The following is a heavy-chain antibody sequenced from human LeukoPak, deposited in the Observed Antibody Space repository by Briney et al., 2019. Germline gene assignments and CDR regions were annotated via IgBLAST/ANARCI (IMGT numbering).Heavy chain of an antibody. CDR1: GFDFDDYA. D-gene: IGHD5-12*01. CDR2: IWYDGSNK. V-gene: IGHV3-33*08. CDR3: ARDRGYSGYDAFDI. J-gene: IGHJ3*02. Sequence: HPGGSLRLSCAASGFDFDDYAMHWVRQAPGKGLEWVAVIWYDGSNKYYADSVKGRFTISRDNSKNTLYLQMNSLRAEDTAVHYCARDRGYSGYDAFDIWGQGTMVTVSS.